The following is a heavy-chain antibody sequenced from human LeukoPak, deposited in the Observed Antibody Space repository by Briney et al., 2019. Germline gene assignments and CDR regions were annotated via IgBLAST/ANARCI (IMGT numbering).Heavy chain of an antibody. D-gene: IGHD1-26*01. CDR2: IIPIFGTA. V-gene: IGHV1-69*05. Sequence: ASVKVSCKASGGTFSSYAISWVRQAPGQGLEWMGEIIPIFGTANYAQKFQGRVTITTDESTSTAYMELSSLRSEDTAVYYCAIPSRELLWWYFDYWGQGTLVTVSS. J-gene: IGHJ4*02. CDR3: AIPSRELLWWYFDY. CDR1: GGTFSSYA.